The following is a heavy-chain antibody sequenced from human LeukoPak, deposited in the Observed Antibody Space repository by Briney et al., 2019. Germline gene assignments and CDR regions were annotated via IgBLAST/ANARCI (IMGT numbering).Heavy chain of an antibody. Sequence: PGGSLRLSCAASGFTFSNYGMHWVRQAPGKGLEWVAVIWFDGSNKYYADSVKGRFTISRDNSKNTLYLQMNSLSAEDTAVYYCARGKEQQLYAFDIWGQGTMVTVSS. CDR3: ARGKEQQLYAFDI. J-gene: IGHJ3*02. D-gene: IGHD6-13*01. CDR1: GFTFSNYG. CDR2: IWFDGSNK. V-gene: IGHV3-33*01.